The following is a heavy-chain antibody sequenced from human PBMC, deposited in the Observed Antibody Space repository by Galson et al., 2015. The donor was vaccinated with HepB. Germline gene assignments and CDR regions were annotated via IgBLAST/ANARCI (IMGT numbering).Heavy chain of an antibody. CDR2: TSGSGDIT. J-gene: IGHJ4*02. CDR1: GITFSTYA. V-gene: IGHV3-23*01. CDR3: AREPRTRRYYYDSSTYGPVDY. Sequence: SLRLSCAASGITFSTYAMNWVRQAPGRGLEWVSATSGSGDITYYADSVKGRFTISRDNSKNTLYLQMTSLRAEDTALYYCAREPRTRRYYYDSSTYGPVDYWGQGSLVTVSS. D-gene: IGHD3-22*01.